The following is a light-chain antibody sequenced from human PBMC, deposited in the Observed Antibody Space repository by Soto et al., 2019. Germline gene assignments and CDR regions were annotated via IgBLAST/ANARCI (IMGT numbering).Light chain of an antibody. V-gene: IGLV1-40*01. Sequence: QSVLTQPPSVSGAPGQRVTISCTGSRSNIGAGYDVHWYQQLPGTAPKLLIDGNSNRPSGVPDRFSGSKSGTSASLAISGLQAEDEADYYCSSYTSSSTLYVFGTGTKLTVL. J-gene: IGLJ1*01. CDR2: GNS. CDR3: SSYTSSSTLYV. CDR1: RSNIGAGYD.